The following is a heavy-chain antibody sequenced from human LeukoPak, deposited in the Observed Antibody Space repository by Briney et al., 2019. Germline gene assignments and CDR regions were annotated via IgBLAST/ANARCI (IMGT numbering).Heavy chain of an antibody. D-gene: IGHD1-14*01. CDR2: INHSGST. J-gene: IGHJ3*02. V-gene: IGHV4-34*01. CDR1: GGSFSGYY. Sequence: SETLSLTCAVYGGSFSGYYWSWIRQPPGKGLEWIGEINHSGSTNYNPSLKSRVTISVDTSKNQFSLKLSSVTAADTAVYYCARGGARAGGQNRTDAFDIWGQGTMVTVSS. CDR3: ARGGARAGGQNRTDAFDI.